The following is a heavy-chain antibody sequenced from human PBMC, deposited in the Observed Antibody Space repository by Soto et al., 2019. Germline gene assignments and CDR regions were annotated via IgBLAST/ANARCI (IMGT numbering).Heavy chain of an antibody. CDR1: GFTFSSYA. D-gene: IGHD3-10*01. CDR3: AKAPRGYYGMDV. Sequence: EVQLLESGGGLVQPGGSLRLSCAASGFTFSSYAMSWVRQAPGKGLEWVSAISGSGGSTYYADSVKGRFTISRDNSKNTLYLQMISLRAEDTAVYYCAKAPRGYYGMDVWGQGTTVTVSS. CDR2: ISGSGGST. V-gene: IGHV3-23*01. J-gene: IGHJ6*02.